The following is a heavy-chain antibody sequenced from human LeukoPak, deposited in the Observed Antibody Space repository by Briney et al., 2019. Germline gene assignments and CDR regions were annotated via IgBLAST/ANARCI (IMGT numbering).Heavy chain of an antibody. CDR1: GFTVSSNY. CDR3: ARSKYTRGANYFDY. J-gene: IGHJ4*02. D-gene: IGHD4/OR15-4a*01. CDR2: IYSGGST. V-gene: IGHV3-66*01. Sequence: PGGSLRLSCAASGFTVSSNYMSWVRQAPGKGLEWVSVIYSGGSTYYADSVKGRFTISRDDSDSIAYLQMNNLNTEDTAVYYCARSKYTRGANYFDYWGQGTLVTVSS.